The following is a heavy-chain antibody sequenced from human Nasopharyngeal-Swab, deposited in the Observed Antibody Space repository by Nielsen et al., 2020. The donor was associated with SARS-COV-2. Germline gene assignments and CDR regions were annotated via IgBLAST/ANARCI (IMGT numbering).Heavy chain of an antibody. V-gene: IGHV3-23*01. CDR2: ISSSGSST. CDR3: ANTAYGDLPYYFDY. J-gene: IGHJ4*01. Sequence: GGSLRLSCAASGVTFSSYGLRWVRQAPGKGLEWVSAISSSGSSTYYADSVKGRCTISRDNSKNTLYLQINSLRAYDTALYYCANTAYGDLPYYFDYWGHGTMVTVSS. CDR1: GVTFSSYG. D-gene: IGHD4-17*01.